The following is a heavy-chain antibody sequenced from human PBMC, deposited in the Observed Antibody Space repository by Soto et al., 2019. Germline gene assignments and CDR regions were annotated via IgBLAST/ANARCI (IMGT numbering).Heavy chain of an antibody. CDR2: INPHSAAT. J-gene: IGHJ5*02. V-gene: IGHV1-2*02. Sequence: ASVKVSCKAAGDSFTDYYMHWGRQATGQGLEWRGWINPHSAATTYAQHFQGRVTLPRDPSISTASMELRRLRSDDTAVYYCLRQLLSPRWFDPWGQGNLVTVPP. D-gene: IGHD6-6*01. CDR1: GDSFTDYY. CDR3: LRQLLSPRWFDP.